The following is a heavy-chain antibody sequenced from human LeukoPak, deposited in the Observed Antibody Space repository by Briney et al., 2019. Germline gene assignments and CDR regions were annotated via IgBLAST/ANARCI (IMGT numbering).Heavy chain of an antibody. V-gene: IGHV3-9*01. J-gene: IGHJ4*02. D-gene: IGHD5-12*01. Sequence: GRSLRLSCAASGFTFDDYAMHWVRQAPGKGLEWVSGISWNSGSIGYADSVKGRFTISRDNAKNSLYLQMNSLRAEDTAVYYCARWGSGYDSLFDYWGQGTLVTVSS. CDR1: GFTFDDYA. CDR2: ISWNSGSI. CDR3: ARWGSGYDSLFDY.